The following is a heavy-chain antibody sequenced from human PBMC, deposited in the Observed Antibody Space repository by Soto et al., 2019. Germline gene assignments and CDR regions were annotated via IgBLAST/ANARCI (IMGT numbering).Heavy chain of an antibody. V-gene: IGHV4-39*01. D-gene: IGHD3-22*01. CDR3: ARHPMIVDGMDV. J-gene: IGHJ6*02. CDR1: GGSISSSSYY. Sequence: QLQLQQSGPGLVKPSETLSLTCTVSGGSISSSSYYWGWIRQPPGKGLGWIGSIYYTGSTYYHPTLKRRATISVDTSKNQFSLKLSSVTAADTAVYYCARHPMIVDGMDVWGQGTTVTVSS. CDR2: IYYTGST.